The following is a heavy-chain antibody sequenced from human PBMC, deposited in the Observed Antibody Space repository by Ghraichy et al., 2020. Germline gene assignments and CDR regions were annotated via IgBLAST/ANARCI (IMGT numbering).Heavy chain of an antibody. CDR2: FDPEDGET. D-gene: IGHD4-17*01. Sequence: ASVKVSCKVSGYTLTELSMHWVRQAPGKGLEWMGGFDPEDGETIYAQKFQGRVTMTEDTSTDTAYMELSSLRSEDTAVYYCATVGLYGDYFKNAFDIWGQGTMVTVSS. J-gene: IGHJ3*02. CDR3: ATVGLYGDYFKNAFDI. CDR1: GYTLTELS. V-gene: IGHV1-24*01.